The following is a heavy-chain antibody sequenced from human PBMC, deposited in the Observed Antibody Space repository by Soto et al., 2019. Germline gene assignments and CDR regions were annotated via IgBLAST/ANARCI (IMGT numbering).Heavy chain of an antibody. Sequence: QVQLVESGGGVVQPGRSLRLSCAASGFTFSSYAMHWVRQAPGKGLEWVAVISYDGSNKYYADSVKGRFTISRDNSKNTLYLQMNSLRAEDTAVYYCARDGLNCYDFWSGYYSSWFDPWGQGTLVTVSS. V-gene: IGHV3-30-3*01. J-gene: IGHJ5*02. CDR3: ARDGLNCYDFWSGYYSSWFDP. CDR1: GFTFSSYA. D-gene: IGHD3-3*01. CDR2: ISYDGSNK.